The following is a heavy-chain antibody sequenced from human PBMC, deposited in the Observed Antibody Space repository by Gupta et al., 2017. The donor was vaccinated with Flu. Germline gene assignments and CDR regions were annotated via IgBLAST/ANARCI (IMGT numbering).Heavy chain of an antibody. J-gene: IGHJ5*02. CDR1: GGSINSGSYY. D-gene: IGHD3-16*02. V-gene: IGHV4-39*02. CDR3: VKHILEEGGIFNWFDP. Sequence: QLQLQESGPALVKPSESLSLTCHVPGGSINSGSYYWGWIRRPPGKGLEGIGSMYYSGSTYYNPSLKSRVTISVDTSKKNLSLKLSSVTASDTDTYYCVKHILEEGGIFNWFDPWGQGTLVAVSS. CDR2: MYYSGST.